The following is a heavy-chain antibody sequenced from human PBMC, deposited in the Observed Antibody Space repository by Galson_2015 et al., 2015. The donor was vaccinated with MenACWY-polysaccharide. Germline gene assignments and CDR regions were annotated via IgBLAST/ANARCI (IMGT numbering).Heavy chain of an antibody. CDR1: GLTFSSYW. CDR3: ARAQWGYSNDWHHPYYFDY. CDR2: ISSDGSST. V-gene: IGHV3-74*01. J-gene: IGHJ4*02. Sequence: SLRLSCAASGLTFSSYWMHWVRQAPGKGLVWVSRISSDGSSTYYADSVKGRFTISRDNAKNTLPLQMNSLRVEDTAVYYCARAQWGYSNDWHHPYYFDYWGQGTLVTVSS. D-gene: IGHD6-13*01.